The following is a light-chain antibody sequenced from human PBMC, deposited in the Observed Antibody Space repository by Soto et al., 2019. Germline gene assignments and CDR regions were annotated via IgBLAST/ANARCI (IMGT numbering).Light chain of an antibody. CDR3: CSYAGSSTSV. Sequence: QSALTQPASVSGSPGQSITISCTGTSSDVGYYNLVSWYQQHPGKAPKLMIYEDNKRPSGVSNRFSGSKSGNTASLTISGLQAEDEADYYCCSYAGSSTSVFGGGTKVTVL. CDR2: EDN. CDR1: SSDVGYYNL. V-gene: IGLV2-23*01. J-gene: IGLJ3*02.